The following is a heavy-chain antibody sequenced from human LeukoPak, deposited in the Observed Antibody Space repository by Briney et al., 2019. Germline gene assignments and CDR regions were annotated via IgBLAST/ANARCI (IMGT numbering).Heavy chain of an antibody. CDR2: ISSSGSTI. CDR3: ARADRSTYYYDSSGSNDAFDI. D-gene: IGHD3-22*01. V-gene: IGHV3-48*03. J-gene: IGHJ3*02. CDR1: GLTFSSYE. Sequence: GGSLRLSCAASGLTFSSYEMNWVRQAPGKGLEWVSYISSSGSTIYYADSVKGRFTISRDNAKNSLYLQMNSLRAEDTAVYYCARADRSTYYYDSSGSNDAFDIWGQGTMVTVSS.